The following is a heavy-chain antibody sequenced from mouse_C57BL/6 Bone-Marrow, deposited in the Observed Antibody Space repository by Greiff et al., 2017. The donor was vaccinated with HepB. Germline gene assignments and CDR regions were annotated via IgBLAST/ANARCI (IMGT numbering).Heavy chain of an antibody. J-gene: IGHJ4*01. CDR2: IWRGGST. D-gene: IGHD1-1*02. CDR3: AKRGGYYAMDY. CDR1: GFSLTSYG. Sequence: QVQLQQSGPGLVQPSQSLSITCTVSGFSLTSYGVHWVRQSPGKGLEWLGVIWRGGSTDYNAAFMSRLSITNDNSKSQVFFKMNSLQADDTAIYYCAKRGGYYAMDYWGQGTSVTVSS. V-gene: IGHV2-5*01.